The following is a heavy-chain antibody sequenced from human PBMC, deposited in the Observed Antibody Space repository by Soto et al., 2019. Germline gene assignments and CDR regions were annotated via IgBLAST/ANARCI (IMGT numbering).Heavy chain of an antibody. CDR1: GFTFSSYG. CDR3: AKDSAVAGTFIDYGMDV. V-gene: IGHV3-30*18. Sequence: GGSLRLSCAASGFTFSSYGMHWVRQASGKGLEWVAVISYDGSNKYYADSVKGRFTISRDNSENTPYLQMNSLRAEDTAVYFCAKDSAVAGTFIDYGMDVWGQGTTVTVSS. CDR2: ISYDGSNK. D-gene: IGHD6-19*01. J-gene: IGHJ6*02.